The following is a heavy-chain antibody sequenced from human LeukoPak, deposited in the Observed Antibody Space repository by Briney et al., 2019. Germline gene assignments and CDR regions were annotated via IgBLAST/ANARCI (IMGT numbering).Heavy chain of an antibody. J-gene: IGHJ4*02. Sequence: EASMTVSCKSSGFTFTDYYIHWVRQAAGQGVAWMGYIGPHSSATTSPQEFQGRVTMTRDTSMSTAYMELTRLTSDDTAVYYYAREGNGLLSKDFDYWGQGTLVTVSS. CDR3: AREGNGLLSKDFDY. V-gene: IGHV1-2*02. CDR2: IGPHSSAT. CDR1: GFTFTDYY. D-gene: IGHD2/OR15-2a*01.